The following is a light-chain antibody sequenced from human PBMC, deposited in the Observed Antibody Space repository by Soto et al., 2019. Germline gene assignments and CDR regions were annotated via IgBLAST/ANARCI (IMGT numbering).Light chain of an antibody. V-gene: IGKV1-39*01. CDR2: AAS. Sequence: DIKMTQSPSSLSASVGDRVTITCRAIQTISNYLQWYQQKSGQAPKLLVYAASILHSGVPSRFSGSGSGTDFTLTINSLQPEDFATYYCLQTYTTLTWTFGQGTKVDIK. CDR1: QTISNY. J-gene: IGKJ1*01. CDR3: LQTYTTLTWT.